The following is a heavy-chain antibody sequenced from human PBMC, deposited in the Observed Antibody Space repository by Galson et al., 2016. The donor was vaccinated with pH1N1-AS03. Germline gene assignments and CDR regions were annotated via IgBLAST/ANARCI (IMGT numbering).Heavy chain of an antibody. CDR3: AQNYYDSSGSDY. Sequence: SLRLSCAASGFIFSNHGMHWVRQAPGKGLMWVSRIYGDGSRTSYADSVKGRFTISRDNAKNTLYLQMNTLTVEDTAVYYCAQNYYDSSGSDYWGQGTLVTVSS. D-gene: IGHD3-22*01. J-gene: IGHJ4*02. V-gene: IGHV3-74*01. CDR1: GFIFSNHG. CDR2: IYGDGSRT.